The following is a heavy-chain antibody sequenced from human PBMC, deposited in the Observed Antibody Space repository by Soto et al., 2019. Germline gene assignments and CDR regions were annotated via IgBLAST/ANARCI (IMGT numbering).Heavy chain of an antibody. CDR1: GFTFSSYS. Sequence: GGSLRLSCGASGFTFSSYSMNWVRQAPGKGLEWVSSISSSSSYIYYADSVKGRFTISRDNAKNSLYLQMNSLRAEDTAVYYCARSPPRSGMDVWGQGTTLTVSS. V-gene: IGHV3-21*01. J-gene: IGHJ6*02. CDR2: ISSSSSYI. CDR3: ARSPPRSGMDV.